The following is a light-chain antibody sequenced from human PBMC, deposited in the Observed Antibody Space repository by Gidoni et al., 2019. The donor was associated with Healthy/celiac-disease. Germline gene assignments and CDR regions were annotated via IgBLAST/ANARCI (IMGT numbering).Light chain of an antibody. J-gene: IGKJ1*01. V-gene: IGKV3-20*01. Sequence: EMVLTQSPGTLSLSPGERATLSCRAIQSVSSSYLAWYQQKPGQAPRLLIYGASSRATGIPDRFSGSGSGTDFTLTISRLEPEDFAVYYCQQYGSSPRGTFXQXTKVEIK. CDR1: QSVSSSY. CDR2: GAS. CDR3: QQYGSSPRGT.